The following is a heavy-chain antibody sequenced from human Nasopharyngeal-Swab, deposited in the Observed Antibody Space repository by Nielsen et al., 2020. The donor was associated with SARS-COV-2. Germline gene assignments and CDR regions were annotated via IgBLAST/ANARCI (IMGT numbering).Heavy chain of an antibody. V-gene: IGHV1-69*04. D-gene: IGHD2-15*01. CDR1: GGTFSSYA. CDR2: IIPILGIA. J-gene: IGHJ6*02. Sequence: SVKVSCKASGGTFSSYAISWVRQAPGQGLEWMGRIIPILGIANYAQKFQGRVTITADKSTSTAYMELSSLRSEDTAVYYCARSIGYCSGGSCYSGSHYYGMDVWGQGTTVTVS. CDR3: ARSIGYCSGGSCYSGSHYYGMDV.